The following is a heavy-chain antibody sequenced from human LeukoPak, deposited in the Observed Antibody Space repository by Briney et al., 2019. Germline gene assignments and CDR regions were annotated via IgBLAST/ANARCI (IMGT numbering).Heavy chain of an antibody. Sequence: GGSLRLSCAASGFTFSSYGMSWVRQAPGKGLEWVSAISGSGGSTYYADPVKGRFTISRDNSKNTLYLQMNSLRAEDTAVYYCAKELTSYFDWLLYNDYWGQGTLVTVSS. D-gene: IGHD3-9*01. V-gene: IGHV3-23*01. CDR2: ISGSGGST. J-gene: IGHJ4*02. CDR1: GFTFSSYG. CDR3: AKELTSYFDWLLYNDY.